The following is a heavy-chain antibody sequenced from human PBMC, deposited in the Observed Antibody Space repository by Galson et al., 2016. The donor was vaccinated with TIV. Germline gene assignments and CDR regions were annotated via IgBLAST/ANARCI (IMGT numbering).Heavy chain of an antibody. Sequence: SVKVSCKASGGTFSSYPISWVRQAPGQGLEWMGGIIPIFGTTNYAQNFQGRVSITAAESTSTAYMELYSLRSEDTAVYYCARCRDILTAYFDYWGQGTLVIVSS. J-gene: IGHJ4*02. CDR1: GGTFSSYP. V-gene: IGHV1-69*13. CDR3: ARCRDILTAYFDY. CDR2: IIPIFGTT. D-gene: IGHD3-9*01.